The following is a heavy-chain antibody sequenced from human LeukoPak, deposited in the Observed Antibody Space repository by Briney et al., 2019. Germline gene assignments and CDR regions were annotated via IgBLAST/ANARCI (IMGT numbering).Heavy chain of an antibody. CDR1: GFIFSHYG. Sequence: GGSLKLSCTASGFIFSHYGMHWVRQDPGKGLEWVAVIQNDASTRNYVDSVKGRFTTSRDNSENTVFLQMDSLRVEDTAVYYCARELSQIVWGGLDYGGQGTLVSVSS. D-gene: IGHD2-21*01. J-gene: IGHJ4*02. CDR3: ARELSQIVWGGLDY. V-gene: IGHV3-33*05. CDR2: IQNDASTR.